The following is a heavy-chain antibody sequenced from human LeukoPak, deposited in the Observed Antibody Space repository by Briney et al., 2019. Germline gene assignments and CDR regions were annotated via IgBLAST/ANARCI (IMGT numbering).Heavy chain of an antibody. CDR3: ARSYDSRGYFIGGDAFDV. CDR1: GATFSSYA. CDR2: IIPIFGTA. J-gene: IGHJ3*01. D-gene: IGHD3-22*01. V-gene: IGHV1-69*13. Sequence: ASVKVSCKASGATFSSYAISWVRQAPGQGLEWMGGIIPIFGTANYAQKFQGRVTITADESTSTAYMELSSLRSEDTAVYYCARSYDSRGYFIGGDAFDVWGQGTMVTVSS.